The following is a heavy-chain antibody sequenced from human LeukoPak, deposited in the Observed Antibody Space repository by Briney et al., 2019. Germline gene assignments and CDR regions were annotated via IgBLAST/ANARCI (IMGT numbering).Heavy chain of an antibody. V-gene: IGHV1-69*04. Sequence: SVNVSCKASVGTFSTYAISWVRQAPGQGLEWMGRIIPVLGVANYAQKFQGRVTISADKSTSTAYMEVSSLRSEDTAVYYCATGIGALWSGYYHDYWGQGTLVTVSS. CDR1: VGTFSTYA. CDR3: ATGIGALWSGYYHDY. CDR2: IIPVLGVA. J-gene: IGHJ4*02. D-gene: IGHD3-3*01.